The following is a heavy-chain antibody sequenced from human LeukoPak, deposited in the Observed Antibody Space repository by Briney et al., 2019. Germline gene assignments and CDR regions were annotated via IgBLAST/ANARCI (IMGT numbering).Heavy chain of an antibody. J-gene: IGHJ4*02. CDR2: ICYDGSNK. CDR1: GFSFSSYD. CDR3: ARDPGYPDY. Sequence: GGSLRLSCAASGFSFSSYDMHWVRQAPGKGLEWVAVICYDGSNKYHADSVKGRFTISRDNSKNTLYLQMNSLRAEDTAVYYCARDPGYPDYWGQGTLVAVSS. D-gene: IGHD3-16*02. V-gene: IGHV3-33*01.